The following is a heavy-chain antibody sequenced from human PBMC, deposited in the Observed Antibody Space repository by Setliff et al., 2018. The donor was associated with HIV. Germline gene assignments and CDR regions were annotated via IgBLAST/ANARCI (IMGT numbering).Heavy chain of an antibody. Sequence: GESLKISCKGSGYSFTSYWIGWVRQMPGKGLEWMGIIYPGDSDTRYSPSFQGQVTISADKSISTAYLQWSSLKASDTAMYYCARLPYYDILTGRGSYYYTDVWGKGTTVTVSS. CDR3: ARLPYYDILTGRGSYYYTDV. CDR1: GYSFTSYW. J-gene: IGHJ6*03. CDR2: IYPGDSDT. D-gene: IGHD3-9*01. V-gene: IGHV5-51*01.